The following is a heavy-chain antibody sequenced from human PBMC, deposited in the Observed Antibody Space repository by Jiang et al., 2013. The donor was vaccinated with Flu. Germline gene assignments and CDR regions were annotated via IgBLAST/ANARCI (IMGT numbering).Heavy chain of an antibody. V-gene: IGHV3-33*01. CDR3: ARELAVAAGGYYYYYGMDV. CDR2: IWYDGSNK. D-gene: IGHD6-19*01. J-gene: IGHJ6*02. CDR1: GFTFSSYG. Sequence: VQLVESGGGVVQPGRSLRLSCAASGFTFSSYGMHWVRQAPGKGLEWVAVIWYDGSNKYYADSVKGRFTISRDNSKNTLYLQMNSLRAEDTAVYYCARELAVAAGGYYYYYGMDVWGQGTTVTVSS.